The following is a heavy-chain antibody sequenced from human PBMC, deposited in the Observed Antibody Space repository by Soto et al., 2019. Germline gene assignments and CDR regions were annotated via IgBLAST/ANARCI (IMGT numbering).Heavy chain of an antibody. CDR1: GGSISSGGYY. J-gene: IGHJ4*02. Sequence: SETLSLSCTVSGGSISSGGYYWSWIRQHPGKGLEWIGYIYYSGSTYYNPSLKSRVTISVDTSKNQFSLKLSSVTAADTAVYYCARVMYYDFWSGYLFDYWGQGTLVTVSS. D-gene: IGHD3-3*01. V-gene: IGHV4-31*02. CDR3: ARVMYYDFWSGYLFDY. CDR2: IYYSGST.